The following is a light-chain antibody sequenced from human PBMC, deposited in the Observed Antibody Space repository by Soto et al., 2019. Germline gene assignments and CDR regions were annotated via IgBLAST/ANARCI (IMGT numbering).Light chain of an antibody. CDR3: TSYVGNNIWV. J-gene: IGLJ3*02. V-gene: IGLV2-8*01. Sequence: QSALTQPPSASGSPGQSVTISCTGTSSDVGAYNDVSWYQQYPGKAPKLMIYEVTKRPSGVPDRFSGSKSGNTASLTVSGLQAEDEADYYCTSYVGNNIWVFGGGTQLTVL. CDR1: SSDVGAYND. CDR2: EVT.